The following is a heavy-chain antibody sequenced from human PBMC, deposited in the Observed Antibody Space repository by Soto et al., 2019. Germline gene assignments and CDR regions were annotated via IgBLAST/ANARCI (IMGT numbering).Heavy chain of an antibody. Sequence: EVQLVESGGGLVQPGGSLRLSCAASGFTVSNNYMSWVRQAPGKGLEWVSVIYSGGSAYYADSVKGRFTISRDNSKNTMYLQMDSLRAEDTAVYYCARDVWLGDWGQGTLVTVSS. D-gene: IGHD2-21*01. J-gene: IGHJ4*02. CDR1: GFTVSNNY. V-gene: IGHV3-66*01. CDR3: ARDVWLGD. CDR2: IYSGGSA.